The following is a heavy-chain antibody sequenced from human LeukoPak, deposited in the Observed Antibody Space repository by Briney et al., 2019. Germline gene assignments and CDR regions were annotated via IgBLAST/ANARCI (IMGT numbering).Heavy chain of an antibody. CDR2: ISSSGSTI. Sequence: GGSLRLSCAASGFTFSDYYMSWIRQAPGQGLEWVSYISSSGSTIYYADSVKGRFTISRDNAKNSLYLQMNSLRAEDTAVYYCANPGRAAAHDAFDIWGQGTMVTVSS. CDR3: ANPGRAAAHDAFDI. J-gene: IGHJ3*02. CDR1: GFTFSDYY. V-gene: IGHV3-11*01. D-gene: IGHD6-13*01.